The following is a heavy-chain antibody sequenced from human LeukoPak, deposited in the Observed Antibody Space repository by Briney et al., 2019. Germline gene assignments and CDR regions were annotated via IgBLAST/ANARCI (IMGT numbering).Heavy chain of an antibody. V-gene: IGHV3-21*01. D-gene: IGHD1-1*01. Sequence: RGSLRLSCAASGFTFSSYSLNWVRQAPGKGLEWVSSISTSSSFIYYADSVKGRFTISRDNAKNSLYLQMNSLRAEDTAVYYCARGGPQTGTTRYMDVWGKGTTVTVSS. CDR3: ARGGPQTGTTRYMDV. CDR1: GFTFSSYS. J-gene: IGHJ6*03. CDR2: ISTSSSFI.